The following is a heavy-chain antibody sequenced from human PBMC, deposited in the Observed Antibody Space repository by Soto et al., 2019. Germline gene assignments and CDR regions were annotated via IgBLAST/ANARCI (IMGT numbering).Heavy chain of an antibody. CDR1: GFAFSSYA. D-gene: IGHD6-19*01. J-gene: IGHJ4*02. CDR2: ISGGGGST. Sequence: EVQLLESGGGLVQPGGSLRLSCAASGFAFSSYAMSWVRQSPGKGLEWVSGISGGGGSTYYADSVLGRFTISRDNSKDTLYLQMNSLRAEDTAVYYCAKDTQWLALSVFDYWGQGTLVTGSS. V-gene: IGHV3-23*01. CDR3: AKDTQWLALSVFDY.